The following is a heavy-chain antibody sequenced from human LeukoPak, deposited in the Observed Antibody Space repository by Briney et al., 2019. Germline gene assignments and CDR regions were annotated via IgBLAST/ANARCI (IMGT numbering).Heavy chain of an antibody. CDR1: GFTFSSYG. CDR3: ANVGYSGTYSDY. D-gene: IGHD1-26*01. Sequence: GGSLRLSCAASGFTFSSYGMHWVRQAPGKGLEWVAFIRHDGSDKYYADSVKGRFTISRDNPQNMVYLQMNSLRAEDTAVYYCANVGYSGTYSDYWGQGTLVTVSS. J-gene: IGHJ4*02. CDR2: IRHDGSDK. V-gene: IGHV3-30*02.